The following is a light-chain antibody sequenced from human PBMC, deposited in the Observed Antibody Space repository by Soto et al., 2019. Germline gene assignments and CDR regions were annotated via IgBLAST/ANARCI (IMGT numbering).Light chain of an antibody. CDR3: QQSYRAPWT. CDR2: DAS. CDR1: HDITSY. J-gene: IGKJ1*01. V-gene: IGKV1-33*01. Sequence: DIQMTQSPSSLSASVGDRLTITCQASHDITSYLNWYQHKPGKAPKLLIYDASILEAGVPPRFSGSGSGTDFTLTISSLQAEDFATYYCQQSYRAPWTFGQGTKVDVK.